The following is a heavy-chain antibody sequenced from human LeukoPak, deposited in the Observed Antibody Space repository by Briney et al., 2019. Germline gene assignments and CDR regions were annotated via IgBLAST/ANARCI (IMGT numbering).Heavy chain of an antibody. V-gene: IGHV3-7*03. D-gene: IGHD6-19*01. CDR1: GFTFSSYW. CDR2: IKQDGSEK. Sequence: PGGSRRLSWAASGFTFSSYWMSWVRKAPGKGREGGANIKQDGSEKYYVDSVKGRFTISRDNAKNSLYLQMNSLRAEDTAVYYCARDLIAGAGREFDYWGQGTLVTVSS. J-gene: IGHJ4*02. CDR3: ARDLIAGAGREFDY.